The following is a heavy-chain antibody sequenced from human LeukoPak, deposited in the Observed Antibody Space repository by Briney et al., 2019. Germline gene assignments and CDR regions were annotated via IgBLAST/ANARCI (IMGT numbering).Heavy chain of an antibody. CDR2: ISWNSGSI. J-gene: IGHJ4*02. Sequence: GGSLRLSCAASGFTFDDYAMHRVRQAPGKGLEWVSGISWNSGSIGYADSVKGRFTISRDNAKNSLYLQMNSLRAEDTALYYCAKAPGLSDSGWEFYFDYWGQGTLVTVSS. CDR3: AKAPGLSDSGWEFYFDY. V-gene: IGHV3-9*01. CDR1: GFTFDDYA. D-gene: IGHD6-19*01.